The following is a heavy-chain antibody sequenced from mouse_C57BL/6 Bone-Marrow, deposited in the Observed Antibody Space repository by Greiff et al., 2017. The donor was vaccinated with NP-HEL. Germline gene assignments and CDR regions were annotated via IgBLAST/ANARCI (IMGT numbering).Heavy chain of an antibody. CDR3: ASCYDGYFYYAMDY. J-gene: IGHJ4*01. D-gene: IGHD2-3*01. CDR2: INPNNGGT. Sequence: VQLQQSGPELVKPGASVKISCKASGYTFTDYYMNWVKQSHGKSLEWIGDINPNNGGTSYNQKFKGKATLTVDKSSSTAYMELRSLTSEDSAVYYFASCYDGYFYYAMDYWGQGTSVTVSS. CDR1: GYTFTDYY. V-gene: IGHV1-26*01.